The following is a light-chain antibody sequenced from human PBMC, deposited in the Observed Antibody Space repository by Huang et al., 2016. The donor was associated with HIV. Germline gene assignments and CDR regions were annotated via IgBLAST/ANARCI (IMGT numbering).Light chain of an antibody. J-gene: IGKJ1*01. V-gene: IGKV3-11*01. CDR2: DAS. CDR1: QSAGSY. CDR3: HQHSSWPGT. Sequence: DIVLTQSPATLSLSPGERATLSCRAGQSAGSYLAWYQQTPGQAPRLLVSDASHRATGIPARFSGSGSGTDFTLTISSLEPEDFAVYYCHQHSSWPGTFGQGTRVEIK.